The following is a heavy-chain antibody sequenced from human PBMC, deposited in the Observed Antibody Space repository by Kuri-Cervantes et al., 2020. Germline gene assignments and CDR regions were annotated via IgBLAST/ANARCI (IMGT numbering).Heavy chain of an antibody. D-gene: IGHD2-15*01. CDR1: GFTFSSYA. CDR2: ISYDGSNK. Sequence: GGSLRLSCAASGFTFSSYAMHWVRQAPGKGLEWVAVISYDGSNKYYADSVKGRFTIYRDNSKNTLYLQMDSLRAEDTAVYYCARVSPEYCSGGSCYSGWFDPWGQGTLVTVSS. CDR3: ARVSPEYCSGGSCYSGWFDP. J-gene: IGHJ5*02. V-gene: IGHV3-30-3*01.